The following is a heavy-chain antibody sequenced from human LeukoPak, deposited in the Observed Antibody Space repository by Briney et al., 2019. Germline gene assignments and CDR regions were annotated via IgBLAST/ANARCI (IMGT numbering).Heavy chain of an antibody. CDR3: ARQNGFGEEFDY. J-gene: IGHJ4*02. D-gene: IGHD2-21*01. Sequence: PSETLSLTCAVSGDSISGVYYWGWIRQPPGQGLEWVASIYHSGTTYYNPSLKSRVTISADTTKNQFSLKVTSVIAADTAVYYCARQNGFGEEFDYWGQGTLVTVSS. CDR1: GDSISGVYY. CDR2: IYHSGTT. V-gene: IGHV4-38-2*01.